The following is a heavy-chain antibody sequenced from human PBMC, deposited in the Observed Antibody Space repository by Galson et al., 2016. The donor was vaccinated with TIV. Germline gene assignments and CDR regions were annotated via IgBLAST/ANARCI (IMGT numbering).Heavy chain of an antibody. CDR2: IDGDDDT. J-gene: IGHJ6*02. V-gene: IGHV2-70*13. CDR3: ARASSDYFYNYGMDV. CDR1: GFSLSRSRMC. Sequence: PALVKPTQTLTLTCTFSGFSLSRSRMCVTWMRQPPGKALEWLAHIDGDDDTYYNNFLATRLFITKDTSRNQVVLTLTNLDPADTATYYCARASSDYFYNYGMDVWGQGTTVTVS. D-gene: IGHD6-19*01.